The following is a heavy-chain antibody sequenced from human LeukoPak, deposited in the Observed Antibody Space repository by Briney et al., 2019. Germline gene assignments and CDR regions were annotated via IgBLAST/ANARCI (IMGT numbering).Heavy chain of an antibody. D-gene: IGHD2-2*02. CDR1: GYTFTSYD. CDR3: ARTPTKYCSSTSCYTPYFDY. Sequence: APVKVSCKASGYTFTSYDIYWVRQATGQGLEWMGWMNPNSGNTGYAQKFQGRVTMTRNTSISTAYMELSSLRSEDTAVYYCARTPTKYCSSTSCYTPYFDYWGQGTLVTVSS. CDR2: MNPNSGNT. V-gene: IGHV1-8*01. J-gene: IGHJ4*02.